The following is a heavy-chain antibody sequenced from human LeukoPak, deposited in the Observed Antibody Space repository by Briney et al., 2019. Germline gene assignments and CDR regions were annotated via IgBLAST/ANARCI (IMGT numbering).Heavy chain of an antibody. CDR1: GGSFSGYY. J-gene: IGHJ4*02. CDR2: INHSGST. V-gene: IGHV4-34*01. CDR3: AREYCSSTSCIDY. D-gene: IGHD2-2*01. Sequence: SETLSLTCAVYGGSFSGYYWSWIRQPPGKGLEWIGGINHSGSTNYNPSLKSRVTISVDTSKNQFSLKLSSVTAADTAVYYCAREYCSSTSCIDYWGQGTLVTVSS.